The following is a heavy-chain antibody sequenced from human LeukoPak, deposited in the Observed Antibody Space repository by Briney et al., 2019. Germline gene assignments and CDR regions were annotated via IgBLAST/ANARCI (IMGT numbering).Heavy chain of an antibody. J-gene: IGHJ3*01. D-gene: IGHD1-1*01. CDR1: GYSFNEFG. V-gene: IGHV1-18*01. CDR3: ARLARYHLLEASDF. CDR2: ISAYDGGT. Sequence: ASVKVSCKASGYSFNEFGISWVRQAPGQGLEWMGWISAYDGGTRYEQKFQGRLTLTIETSTTTAYMELRSLTPDDTAVYYCARLARYHLLEASDFWGQGTMVTVSS.